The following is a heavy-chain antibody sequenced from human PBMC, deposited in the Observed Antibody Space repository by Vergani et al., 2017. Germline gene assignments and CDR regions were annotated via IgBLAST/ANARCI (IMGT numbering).Heavy chain of an antibody. J-gene: IGHJ4*02. CDR2: INPNSGGT. V-gene: IGHV1-2*02. CDR1: GYTFTGYY. Sequence: QVQLVQSGAEVKKPGASVKVSCKASGYTFTGYYMHWVRQAPGQGLEWMGWINPNSGGTNYAQKFQGRVTMTRDTSISAAYMELSRLRSDDTAVYYCASTAVAGKGWELHPDYWGQGTLVTVSS. D-gene: IGHD6-19*01. CDR3: ASTAVAGKGWELHPDY.